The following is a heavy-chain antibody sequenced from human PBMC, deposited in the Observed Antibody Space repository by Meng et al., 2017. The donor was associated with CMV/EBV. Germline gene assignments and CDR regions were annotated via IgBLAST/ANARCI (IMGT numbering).Heavy chain of an antibody. Sequence: VKVSCKASGYTFTSYYMHWVRQAPGQGLEWMGIINPSGGSTSYAQKFQGRVTMTRDTSTSTVYMELRSLRSDDTAVYYCARGGIRYPYYYGMDVWGQGTTVTVSS. J-gene: IGHJ6*02. CDR2: INPSGGST. V-gene: IGHV1-46*01. CDR3: ARGGIRYPYYYGMDV. D-gene: IGHD3-9*01. CDR1: GYTFTSYY.